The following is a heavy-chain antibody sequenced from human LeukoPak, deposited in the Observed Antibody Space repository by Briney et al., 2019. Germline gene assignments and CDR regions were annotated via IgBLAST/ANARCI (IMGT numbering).Heavy chain of an antibody. CDR2: ISGSGGST. J-gene: IGHJ3*02. V-gene: IGHV3-23*01. CDR3: PKEMSSSWYPDAFDI. Sequence: GGSLRPSCAASGCSFSTFAMTWVRQAAGKGLAGVSGISGSGGSTYYADSVNGRFSISRDISRNTLYLEMHSLRAEDTALYYCPKEMSSSWYPDAFDIWGQGTMVTVSS. D-gene: IGHD6-13*01. CDR1: GCSFSTFA.